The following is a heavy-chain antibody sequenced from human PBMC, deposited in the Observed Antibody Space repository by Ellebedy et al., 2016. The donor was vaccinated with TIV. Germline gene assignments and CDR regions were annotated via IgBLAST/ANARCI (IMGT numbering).Heavy chain of an antibody. CDR2: ISGSGDYT. Sequence: GESLKISCAASGVTLSNVWMTWVRQAPGKGLEWVSAISGSGDYTYYADSVKGRFTISRDNSKNTVYLQMNSLRAEDTAVYFCAKEYQYGSSGYFSCFDYWGQGTLVTVSS. CDR3: AKEYQYGSSGYFSCFDY. V-gene: IGHV3-23*01. D-gene: IGHD3-22*01. J-gene: IGHJ4*02. CDR1: GVTLSNVW.